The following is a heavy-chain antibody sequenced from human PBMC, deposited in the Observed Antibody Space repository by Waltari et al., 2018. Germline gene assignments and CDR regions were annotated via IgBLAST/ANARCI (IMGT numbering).Heavy chain of an antibody. CDR1: GFTFSSYA. V-gene: IGHV4-34*01. J-gene: IGHJ6*02. CDR2: INHSGST. Sequence: VQLLESGGGLVQPGGSLRLSCAASGFTFSSYAMSWVRQAPGTGLEWIGEINHSGSTNYNPSLKSRVTISVDTSKNQFSLKLSSVTAADTAVYYCAREPRKFWSGSQYYYYYGMDVWGQGTTVTVSS. D-gene: IGHD3-3*01. CDR3: AREPRKFWSGSQYYYYYGMDV.